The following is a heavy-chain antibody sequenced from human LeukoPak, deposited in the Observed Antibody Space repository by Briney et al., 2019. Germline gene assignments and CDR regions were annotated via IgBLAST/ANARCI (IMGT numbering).Heavy chain of an antibody. CDR2: INPNSGGT. Sequence: GASVKVSFKASGYTFTGYYMHWVRQAPGQGLEWMGWINPNSGGTNYAQKFQGRDTMTRDTSISTAYMELSRLRSDDTAVYYCARGDRTETRLRYFDWLMDVWGQGTTVTVSS. V-gene: IGHV1-2*02. D-gene: IGHD3-9*01. CDR3: ARGDRTETRLRYFDWLMDV. CDR1: GYTFTGYY. J-gene: IGHJ6*02.